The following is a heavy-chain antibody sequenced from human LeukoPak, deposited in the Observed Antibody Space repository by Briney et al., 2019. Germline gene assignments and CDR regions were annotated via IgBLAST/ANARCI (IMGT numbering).Heavy chain of an antibody. D-gene: IGHD3-10*01. CDR3: ATPGGADFDY. CDR2: ISSSSSYI. CDR1: GFTFSSYS. V-gene: IGHV3-21*01. Sequence: PGGSLRLSCVASGFTFSSYSMNWVRQAPGKGLEWVSSISSSSSYIYYADSVKGRFTISRDNAKNSLYLQMNSLRAEDTAVYYCATPGGADFDYWGQGTLVTVSS. J-gene: IGHJ4*02.